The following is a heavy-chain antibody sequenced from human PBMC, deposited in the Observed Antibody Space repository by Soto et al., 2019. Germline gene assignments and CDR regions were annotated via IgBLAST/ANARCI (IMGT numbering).Heavy chain of an antibody. CDR2: VNPNSGNT. D-gene: IGHD4-17*01. CDR3: ARVPFVNFGDSVPFDY. V-gene: IGHV1-8*01. CDR1: GFTFTSYD. Sequence: VQLLQSGAEVKKPGASVKVSCKTSGFTFTSYDINWVRQATGQGLEWMGWVNPNSGNTDYAQKFQGSVTMTRNTSITTAYRELSSLRSEDTAVYYCARVPFVNFGDSVPFDYWGQGTLVTVSS. J-gene: IGHJ4*02.